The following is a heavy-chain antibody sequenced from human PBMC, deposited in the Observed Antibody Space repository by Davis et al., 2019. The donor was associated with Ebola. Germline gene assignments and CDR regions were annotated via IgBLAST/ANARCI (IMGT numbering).Heavy chain of an antibody. CDR1: GGSISSSNW. J-gene: IGHJ6*02. D-gene: IGHD3-3*01. CDR2: IYHSGST. Sequence: GSLRLSCAVSGGSISSSNWWSWVRQPPGKGLEWIGEIYHSGSTNYNPSLKSRVTISVDTSKNQFSLKLSSVTAADTAVYYCARTITIFGVVKGMDVWGQGTTVTVSS. V-gene: IGHV4-4*02. CDR3: ARTITIFGVVKGMDV.